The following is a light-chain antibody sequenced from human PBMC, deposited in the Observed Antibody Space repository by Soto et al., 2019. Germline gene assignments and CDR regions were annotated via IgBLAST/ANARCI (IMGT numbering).Light chain of an antibody. Sequence: QSALTQPASVSGSPGQSITISCTGTSSDVGGYNYVSWYQQHPGKAPKLMIYDVNNRPSGVSNRFSGSKSGNTASLTISGLQAEDAADYYCSSYTSSSISYVFGTGTKVTVL. CDR3: SSYTSSSISYV. CDR2: DVN. V-gene: IGLV2-14*01. CDR1: SSDVGGYNY. J-gene: IGLJ1*01.